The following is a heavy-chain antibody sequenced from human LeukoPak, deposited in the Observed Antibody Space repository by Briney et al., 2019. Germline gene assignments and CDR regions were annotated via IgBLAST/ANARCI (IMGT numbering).Heavy chain of an antibody. Sequence: SQTLSLTCTVSGGSISSGDYYWSWIRQPPGKGLEWIGYIYYSGSTYYNPSLKSRVTISVDTSKNQFSLKLSSTTAADTAVYYCARMARRYTNNWYRQYYFDYWGQGTLVTVSS. CDR1: GGSISSGDYY. CDR2: IYYSGST. CDR3: ARMARRYTNNWYRQYYFDY. V-gene: IGHV4-30-4*01. D-gene: IGHD6-13*01. J-gene: IGHJ4*02.